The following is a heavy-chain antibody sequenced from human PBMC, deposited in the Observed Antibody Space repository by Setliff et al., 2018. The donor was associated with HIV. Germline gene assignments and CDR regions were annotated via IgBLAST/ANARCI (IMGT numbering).Heavy chain of an antibody. Sequence: GESLKISCQASGYSFTNFWIGWVRQMPGKGLEWMGVFYPGDSDTRYSPSFQGQVTMSVDKSISTAYLQWSTLKASDTAMYYCARSPRGYGFDYWGQGTLVTVSS. V-gene: IGHV5-51*01. D-gene: IGHD5-18*01. CDR3: ARSPRGYGFDY. CDR2: FYPGDSDT. J-gene: IGHJ4*02. CDR1: GYSFTNFW.